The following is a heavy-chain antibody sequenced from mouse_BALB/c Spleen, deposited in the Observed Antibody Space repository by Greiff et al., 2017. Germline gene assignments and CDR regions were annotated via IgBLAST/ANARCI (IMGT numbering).Heavy chain of an antibody. CDR1: GYTFTSYW. CDR3: SRGGGY. J-gene: IGHJ3*01. V-gene: IGHV1-87*01. CDR2: ISPGDGDT. Sequence: VQLQQSGAELARPGASVKLSCKASGYTFTSYWMQWVKQRPGQGLEWIGAISPGDGDTRYTQKFKGKATLTADKSSSTAYMQLSSLAAEDSAVYYCSRGGGYWVQGTLVTVSA.